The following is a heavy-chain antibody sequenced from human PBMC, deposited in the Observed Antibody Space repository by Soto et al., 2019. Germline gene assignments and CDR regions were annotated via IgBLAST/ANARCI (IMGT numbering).Heavy chain of an antibody. CDR1: GGSFSGYY. V-gene: IGHV4-34*01. D-gene: IGHD3-3*01. J-gene: IGHJ6*02. CDR3: ARVSIFGVVTVNYYGIDV. CDR2: INDSGST. Sequence: SETLSLTCAVYGGSFSGYYWSWIRQPPGKGLEWIGEINDSGSTNYNPSLKSRVTISVDTSKNQFSLKLSSVTAADTAVYYCARVSIFGVVTVNYYGIDVWGQGTTVTVSS.